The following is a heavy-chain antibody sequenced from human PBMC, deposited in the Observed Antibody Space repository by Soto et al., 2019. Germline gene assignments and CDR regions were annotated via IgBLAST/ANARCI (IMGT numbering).Heavy chain of an antibody. CDR3: AKDPRNWNYRVSH. Sequence: GGSLRLSCADSGFTFSTYAMGWVRQAPGKGLEWVSTISGSGVSTYYADYVKGRFTISRDNSKNTLYLQMNSLRAEDTAVYYCAKDPRNWNYRVSHWGQGTLVTVSS. J-gene: IGHJ4*02. CDR1: GFTFSTYA. CDR2: ISGSGVST. D-gene: IGHD1-7*01. V-gene: IGHV3-23*01.